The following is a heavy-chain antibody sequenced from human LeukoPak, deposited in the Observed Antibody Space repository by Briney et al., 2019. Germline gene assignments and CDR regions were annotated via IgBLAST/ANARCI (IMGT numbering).Heavy chain of an antibody. J-gene: IGHJ4*02. CDR3: TRHVASASSGYYTDY. V-gene: IGHV3-73*01. Sequence: GGSLRLSCAASEFTFSGSAMHWVRQASGKGLEWVGRIRSKANSYATAYAASVKGRFTISRDDSKNTAYLQMNSLKTEDTAVYYCTRHVASASSGYYTDYWGQGTLVTVSS. CDR1: EFTFSGSA. CDR2: IRSKANSYAT. D-gene: IGHD3-22*01.